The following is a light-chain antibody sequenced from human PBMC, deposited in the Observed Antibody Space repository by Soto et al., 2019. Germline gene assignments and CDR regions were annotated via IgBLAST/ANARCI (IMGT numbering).Light chain of an antibody. CDR2: GAS. J-gene: IGKJ5*01. Sequence: EFVLTPSPGTLSLSPVERATLSCRASQSVSYYLAWYQQTPGQAPRLLIYGASNRATGIPDRFSGSGSGTDFTLTISRLEPEDFAVYYCQQYGSSFFGQGTRLEIK. CDR1: QSVSYY. V-gene: IGKV3-20*01. CDR3: QQYGSSF.